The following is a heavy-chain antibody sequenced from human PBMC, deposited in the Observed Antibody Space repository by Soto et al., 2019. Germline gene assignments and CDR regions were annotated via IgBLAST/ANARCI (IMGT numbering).Heavy chain of an antibody. J-gene: IGHJ4*02. CDR3: ARLGDIVVVPAAMGGALSFDY. V-gene: IGHV4-39*01. Sequence: SETLSLTCTVSGGSISSSSYYWGWIRQPPGKGLEWIGSIYYSGSTYYNPSLKSRVTISVDTSKNQFSLKLSSVTAADSAVYYCARLGDIVVVPAAMGGALSFDYWGQGTLVTVSS. CDR1: GGSISSSSYY. CDR2: IYYSGST. D-gene: IGHD2-2*01.